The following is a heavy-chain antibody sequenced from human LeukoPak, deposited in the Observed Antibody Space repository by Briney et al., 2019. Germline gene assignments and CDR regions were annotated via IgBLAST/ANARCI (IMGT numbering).Heavy chain of an antibody. CDR1: GFTFSSYA. CDR2: VSGSGGST. J-gene: IGHJ6*02. V-gene: IGHV3-23*01. D-gene: IGHD6-13*01. Sequence: GGSLRLSCAASGFTFSSYAMSWVRQAPGKGLEWVSTVSGSGGSTYYADFVKGRFTISRDNSKNTLYLQMNSLRAEDTAVYYCAREGIAAAGTYYYYYGMDVWGQGTTVTVSS. CDR3: AREGIAAAGTYYYYYGMDV.